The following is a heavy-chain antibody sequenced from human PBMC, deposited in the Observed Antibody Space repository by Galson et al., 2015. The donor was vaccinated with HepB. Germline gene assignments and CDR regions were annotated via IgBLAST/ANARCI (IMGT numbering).Heavy chain of an antibody. J-gene: IGHJ4*02. CDR1: GFTFTNSA. CDR2: IVVANYNT. V-gene: IGHV1-58*02. Sequence: SVKVSCKASGFTFTNSAMQWVRQARGQRLEYIGWIVVANYNTNYAQKFQERVTITRDMSTSTVYMELSSLSSEDTAVYYCAAGNFWTGYYTTFDYWGQGTLVTVSS. D-gene: IGHD3/OR15-3a*01. CDR3: AAGNFWTGYYTTFDY.